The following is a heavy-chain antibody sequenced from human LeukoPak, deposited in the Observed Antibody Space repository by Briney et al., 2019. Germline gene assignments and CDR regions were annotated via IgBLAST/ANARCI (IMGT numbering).Heavy chain of an antibody. CDR3: ARHYGP. J-gene: IGHJ4*02. V-gene: IGHV4-39*01. CDR2: IYYSGST. Sequence: SETLSLTCTVSGGSISGSSYYWGWIRQPPGKGLEWIVSIYYSGSTYYNPSLKSRVTISVDTPKNHYSPTLNPVTATDTAVYYSARHYGPWGQGTLVTASS. D-gene: IGHD3-10*01. CDR1: GGSISGSSYY.